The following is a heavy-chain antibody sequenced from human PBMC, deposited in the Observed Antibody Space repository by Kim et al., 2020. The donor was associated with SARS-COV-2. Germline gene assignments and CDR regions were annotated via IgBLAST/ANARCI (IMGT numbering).Heavy chain of an antibody. J-gene: IGHJ3*02. V-gene: IGHV4-39*07. CDR3: ARSTARITMIVPLAFDI. CDR1: GGSISSSSYY. Sequence: SETLSLTCTVSGGSISSSSYYWGWIRQPPGKGLEWIGCIYYSGSTYYNPSLKSRVTISVDTSKNQFSLKLSSVTAADTAVYYCARSTARITMIVPLAFDIWGERTIGTASP. D-gene: IGHD3-22*01. CDR2: IYYSGST.